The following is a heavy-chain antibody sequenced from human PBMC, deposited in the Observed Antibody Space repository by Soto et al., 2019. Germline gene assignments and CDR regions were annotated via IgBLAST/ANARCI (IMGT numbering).Heavy chain of an antibody. CDR2: INAGNGNT. Sequence: ASVKVSCKASGYTFTNYAIHWVRQAPGQRLEWMGWINAGNGNTKYSQKFQGRVTITRDTSASTAYMELSSLRSEDTAVYYCARGERYYYDTSGYFGFDYWGQGTLVTVS. CDR1: GYTFTNYA. D-gene: IGHD3-22*01. CDR3: ARGERYYYDTSGYFGFDY. V-gene: IGHV1-3*01. J-gene: IGHJ4*02.